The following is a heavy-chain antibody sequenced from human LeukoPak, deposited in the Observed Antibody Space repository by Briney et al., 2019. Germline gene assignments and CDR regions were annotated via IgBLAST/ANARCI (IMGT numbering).Heavy chain of an antibody. CDR1: AGSISSYF. V-gene: IGHV4-59*01. Sequence: SETLSLACPVSAGSISSYFWTWIRQPPGKGLEWAGYIYYSGSTSYNPSLKSRVTMSVDTSNNQFSLNLNSVTAADTAVYYCARGYLDWFDPWGQGTLVTVSS. CDR2: IYYSGST. D-gene: IGHD1-26*01. J-gene: IGHJ5*02. CDR3: ARGYLDWFDP.